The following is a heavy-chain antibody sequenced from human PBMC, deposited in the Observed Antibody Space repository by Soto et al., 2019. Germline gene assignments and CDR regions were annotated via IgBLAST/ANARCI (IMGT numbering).Heavy chain of an antibody. J-gene: IGHJ4*02. V-gene: IGHV4-39*06. CDR3: ARVRDYGDLDY. Sequence: SETLSLTCTVSGGSISSSSCHWGWIRQPPGKGLEWIANIKYSGSTFYNPSLKSRVTISVDTSKNQFALKLSSVTAADTAVYYCARVRDYGDLDYWGQGTLVTVSS. CDR1: GGSISSSSCH. D-gene: IGHD4-17*01. CDR2: IKYSGST.